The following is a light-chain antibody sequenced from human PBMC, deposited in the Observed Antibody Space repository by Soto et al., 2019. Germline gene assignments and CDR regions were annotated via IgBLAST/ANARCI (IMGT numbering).Light chain of an antibody. CDR3: CSSASGHTYV. CDR2: DVT. Sequence: QSVLTQPRSVSGSPGQSVTISCTGTSSDVGGYNFVSWYQQHPAKAPKLMIYDVTKRPSGVPDRFSGSKSGNTDSLTISGLQAEDEADYYCCSSASGHTYVFGTGTKVTVL. J-gene: IGLJ1*01. CDR1: SSDVGGYNF. V-gene: IGLV2-11*01.